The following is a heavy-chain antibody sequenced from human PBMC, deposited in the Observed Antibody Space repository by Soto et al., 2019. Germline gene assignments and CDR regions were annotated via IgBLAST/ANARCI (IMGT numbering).Heavy chain of an antibody. V-gene: IGHV3-23*01. D-gene: IGHD6-13*01. Sequence: GGSLRLSCAASGFTFSSYAMSWVRQAPGKGLEWVSAISGSGGSTYYADSVKGRFTISRDNSKNTLYLQMNSLRAEDTAVYYCAKQYSSSWHSEYFQHWGQGTLVTVSS. CDR3: AKQYSSSWHSEYFQH. CDR2: ISGSGGST. J-gene: IGHJ1*01. CDR1: GFTFSSYA.